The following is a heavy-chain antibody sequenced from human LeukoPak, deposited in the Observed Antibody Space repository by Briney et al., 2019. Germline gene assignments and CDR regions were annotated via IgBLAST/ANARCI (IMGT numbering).Heavy chain of an antibody. J-gene: IGHJ4*02. CDR1: RDSVSSNSAA. CDR2: TYYRSKWYN. CDR3: ARVRAAAHDY. Sequence: SQTLSLTCAISRDSVSSNSAAWNWIRQSPSRGLEWLGRTYYRSKWYNDYAVSVKSRITINPDTSKNQFSLKLSSVTAADTAVYYCARVRAAAHDYWGQGTLVTVSS. D-gene: IGHD6-13*01. V-gene: IGHV6-1*01.